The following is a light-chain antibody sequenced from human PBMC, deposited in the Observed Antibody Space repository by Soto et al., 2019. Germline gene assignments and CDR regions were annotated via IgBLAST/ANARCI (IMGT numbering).Light chain of an antibody. J-gene: IGKJ1*01. Sequence: EIVLTQSPGTLSLSPGERATLSCRARQSVSGSNLAWYQQKPGQAPRLLIYGASSRATGIPDRFSGSGSGTDFTLTISRLEPEDFAVNYCQQYGRSPWTFGQGTKVEIK. V-gene: IGKV3-20*01. CDR2: GAS. CDR3: QQYGRSPWT. CDR1: QSVSGSN.